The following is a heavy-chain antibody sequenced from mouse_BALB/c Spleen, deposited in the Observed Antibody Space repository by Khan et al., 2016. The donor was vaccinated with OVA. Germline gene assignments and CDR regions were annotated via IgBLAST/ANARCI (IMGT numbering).Heavy chain of an antibody. CDR2: IAPANGNT. V-gene: IGHV14-3*02. J-gene: IGHJ1*01. D-gene: IGHD2-3*01. CDR1: GFNIKDTY. CDR3: ARPSYDPRDFEV. Sequence: VQLKESGAELVKPGASVKLSCTASGFNIKDTYLHWVKQRPEQGLEWIGRIAPANGNTQYDPKFQGKAAITSDPSSNTSSLQLNSLTSEDTAVYYCARPSYDPRDFEVWGAGTTVTVSS.